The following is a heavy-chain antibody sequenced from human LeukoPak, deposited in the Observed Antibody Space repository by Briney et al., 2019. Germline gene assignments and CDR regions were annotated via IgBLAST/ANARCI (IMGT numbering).Heavy chain of an antibody. CDR2: ISSSGSTI. V-gene: IGHV3-11*04. J-gene: IGHJ5*02. D-gene: IGHD3-10*01. CDR3: ARAVVLWFGELSHWFDP. CDR1: GFTFSDYY. Sequence: GGSLRLSCAASGFTFSDYYMSWIRQAPGKGLEWVSYISSSGSTIYYADSVKGRFTISRDNAKNSLYLQMNSLRAEDTAVYYCARAVVLWFGELSHWFDPWGQGTLVTVSS.